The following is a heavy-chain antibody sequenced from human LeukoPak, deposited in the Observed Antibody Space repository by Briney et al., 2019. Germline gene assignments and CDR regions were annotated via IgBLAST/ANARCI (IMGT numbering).Heavy chain of an antibody. CDR1: CASITSYY. V-gene: IGHV4-59*01. Sequence: SETLSLTCTVSCASITSYYWSWIRQPPGKGLEWLASSYYSGTTHYNPSLKSRVTMSVDTSKSQFSLNLSSVIAADTAVYYCARHVGYCSSTRCNSRFDPWGQGTLVTDSS. D-gene: IGHD2-2*01. J-gene: IGHJ5*02. CDR2: SYYSGTT. CDR3: ARHVGYCSSTRCNSRFDP.